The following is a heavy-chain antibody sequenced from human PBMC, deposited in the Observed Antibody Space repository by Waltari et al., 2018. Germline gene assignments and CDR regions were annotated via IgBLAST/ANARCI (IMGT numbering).Heavy chain of an antibody. CDR1: GYSFTSYD. J-gene: IGHJ4*02. Sequence: QVQLVQSGAEVKKPGASVTVSCRASGYSFTSYDITWVRLAPGLGFEWMGGMNPMSGKTGYGRKFQGRVSMTGDPSINTAYMELSSLTFDDTAVYYCARAVRNQLLSEYWGQGTLVAVSS. V-gene: IGHV1-8*01. D-gene: IGHD2-2*01. CDR3: ARAVRNQLLSEY. CDR2: MNPMSGKT.